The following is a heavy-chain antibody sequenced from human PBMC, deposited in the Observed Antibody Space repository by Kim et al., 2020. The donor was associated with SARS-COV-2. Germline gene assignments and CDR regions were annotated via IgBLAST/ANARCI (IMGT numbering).Heavy chain of an antibody. CDR1: GFTFSTYG. V-gene: IGHV3-33*01. J-gene: IGHJ4*02. CDR3: ATEYSSSSAFDY. D-gene: IGHD6-6*01. CDR2: IWNDGSNK. Sequence: GGSLRLSCAASGFTFSTYGMHWVRQAPGKGLEWVAMIWNDGSNKYYADSMKGRFTISRDNPKNTLYLQMTSLRAEDTAVYYCATEYSSSSAFDYWGQGTLVTVSS.